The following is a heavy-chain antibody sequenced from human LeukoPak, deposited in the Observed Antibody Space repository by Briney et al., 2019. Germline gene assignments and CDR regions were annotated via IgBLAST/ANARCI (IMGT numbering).Heavy chain of an antibody. CDR2: IWYDGSNK. D-gene: IGHD4-23*01. Sequence: GRSLRLSCAASGFTFSSYGVHWVRQAPGKGLEWVAVIWYDGSNKYYADSVKGRFTISRDNSKNTLYLQMNSLRAEDTAVYYCARDYGGVFDYWGQGTLVTVSS. J-gene: IGHJ4*02. CDR1: GFTFSSYG. CDR3: ARDYGGVFDY. V-gene: IGHV3-33*01.